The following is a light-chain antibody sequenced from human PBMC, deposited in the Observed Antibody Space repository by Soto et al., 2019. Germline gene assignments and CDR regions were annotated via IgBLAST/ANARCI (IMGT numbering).Light chain of an antibody. CDR3: QERSNWRAIT. CDR2: DAS. Sequence: EIVLTQSPATLSLSPGERATLSCRASQSFSSYLAWYQQKPGQAPRRLIYDASNRATGTPARFSGSGSGTDFTLTISSLAPEDFAVYYCQERSNWRAITFGQGTRLEIK. J-gene: IGKJ5*01. V-gene: IGKV3-11*01. CDR1: QSFSSY.